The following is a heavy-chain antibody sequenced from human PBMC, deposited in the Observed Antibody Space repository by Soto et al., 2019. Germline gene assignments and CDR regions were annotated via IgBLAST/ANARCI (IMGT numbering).Heavy chain of an antibody. D-gene: IGHD6-13*01. CDR3: AVIAAAGNFDY. Sequence: QVQLVESGGGVVQPGRSLRLSCAASGFTFSSYVMHWVRQAPGKGLEWVAVISYDGSNKYYADSVKGRFTISRDNSKNTLYLQMNSLRAEDTAVYYCAVIAAAGNFDYWGQGTLVTVSS. CDR1: GFTFSSYV. CDR2: ISYDGSNK. V-gene: IGHV3-30-3*01. J-gene: IGHJ4*02.